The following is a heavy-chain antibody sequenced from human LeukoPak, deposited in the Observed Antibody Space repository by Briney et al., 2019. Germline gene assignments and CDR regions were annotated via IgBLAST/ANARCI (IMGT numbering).Heavy chain of an antibody. D-gene: IGHD3-10*01. CDR1: GFTFDDYA. Sequence: GGSLRLSCAASGFTFDDYAMHWVRQALGKGLEWVSGISWNSGSIGYADSVKGRFTISRDNAKNSLYLQMNSLRAEDTALYYCATAYGSGSYFDYWGQGTLVTVSS. CDR3: ATAYGSGSYFDY. J-gene: IGHJ4*02. CDR2: ISWNSGSI. V-gene: IGHV3-9*01.